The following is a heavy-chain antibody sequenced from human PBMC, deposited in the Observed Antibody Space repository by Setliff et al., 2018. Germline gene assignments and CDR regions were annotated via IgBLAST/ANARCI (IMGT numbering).Heavy chain of an antibody. J-gene: IGHJ3*02. CDR1: GGSFSGYY. CDR3: ARGKTFFGAFIRAFDI. V-gene: IGHV4-59*01. Sequence: SETLSLTCAVYGGSFSGYYWSWIRQPPGKGLEWIGSIYYSGNTNYNPSLKSRVTISIDTSKNQFSLKLSSVTAADTAVYHCARGKTFFGAFIRAFDIWGQGRMVTVSS. CDR2: IYYSGNT. D-gene: IGHD3-3*01.